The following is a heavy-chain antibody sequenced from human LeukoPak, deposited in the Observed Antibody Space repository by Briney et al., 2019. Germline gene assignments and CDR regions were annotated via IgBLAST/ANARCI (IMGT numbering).Heavy chain of an antibody. D-gene: IGHD1-26*01. V-gene: IGHV1-2*02. CDR1: GYTFTGYY. CDR3: ARGLEILRWELHGEYFQH. CDR2: INPNSGGT. J-gene: IGHJ1*01. Sequence: ASVKVSCKASGYTFTGYYMHWVRQAPGQGLEWMGWINPNSGGTNYAQKFQGRVTMTRDTSISTAYMELSRLRSDDTAVYYCARGLEILRWELHGEYFQHWGQGTLVTVSS.